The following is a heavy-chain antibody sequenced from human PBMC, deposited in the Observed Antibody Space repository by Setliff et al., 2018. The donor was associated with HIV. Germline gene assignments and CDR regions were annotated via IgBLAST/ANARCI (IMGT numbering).Heavy chain of an antibody. Sequence: ETLSLTCLVSGDSMIPHYWSWIRQPPGRGLEWIGYISNYGSPSYSPSLESRVTISVATSKNQFSLKLNSVTTADTAVYYCARSRTSSGYYGVTGYGMDVWGQGTTVTVSS. CDR1: GDSMIPHY. CDR3: ARSRTSSGYYGVTGYGMDV. J-gene: IGHJ6*02. V-gene: IGHV4-59*11. CDR2: ISNYGSP. D-gene: IGHD3-22*01.